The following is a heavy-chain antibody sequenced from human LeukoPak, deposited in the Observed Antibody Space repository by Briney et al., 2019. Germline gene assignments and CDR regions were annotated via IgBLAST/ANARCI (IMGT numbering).Heavy chain of an antibody. CDR2: ISAYNGNT. D-gene: IGHD3-9*01. V-gene: IGHV1-18*01. CDR3: ARVARLRYFDWAPPDY. CDR1: GYTFTSYG. J-gene: IGHJ4*02. Sequence: ASVKVSCKASGYTFTSYGISWVRQAPGQGLEWMGWISAYNGNTNYAQKPQGRVTMTTDTSTSTAYMELRSLRSDDTAVYYCARVARLRYFDWAPPDYWGQGTLVTVSS.